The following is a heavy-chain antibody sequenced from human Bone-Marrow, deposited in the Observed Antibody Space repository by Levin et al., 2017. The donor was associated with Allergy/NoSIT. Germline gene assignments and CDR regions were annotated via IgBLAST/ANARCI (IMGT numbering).Heavy chain of an antibody. D-gene: IGHD6-19*01. V-gene: IGHV3-66*01. Sequence: QAGGSLRLSCASSGFTVGNNHMNWVRQAPGKGLEWVSLMYSGGSTRYADSVKGRFTISRDSSKNTLEGAMDSLRAEDKAVYYCATGSVAAPKWGRGTTVTVSS. CDR3: ATGSVAAPK. CDR1: GFTVGNNH. CDR2: MYSGGST. J-gene: IGHJ4*02.